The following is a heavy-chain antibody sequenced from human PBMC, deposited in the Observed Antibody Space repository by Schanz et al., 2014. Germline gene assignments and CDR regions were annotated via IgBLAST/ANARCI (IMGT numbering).Heavy chain of an antibody. CDR2: IIPSLGLA. CDR3: ARDRLECGAECYSVEVFEI. D-gene: IGHD2-21*01. CDR1: RSTFSSYT. J-gene: IGHJ4*02. Sequence: QVQLVQSGAEVKKPGSSVKVSCKASRSTFSSYTISWIRQAPGQGLEWMGRIIPSLGLAKYEQKFQDKVTITADTSTTTAYMELSGLRSEDTAVYYCARDRLECGAECYSVEVFEIWGQGTLVIVSS. V-gene: IGHV1-69*08.